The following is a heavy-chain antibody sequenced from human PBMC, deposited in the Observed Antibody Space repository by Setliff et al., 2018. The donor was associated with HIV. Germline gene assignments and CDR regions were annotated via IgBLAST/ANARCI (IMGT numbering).Heavy chain of an antibody. CDR1: GYTFTGHY. V-gene: IGHV1-2*02. CDR2: VNPNSGDA. J-gene: IGHJ6*02. Sequence: ASVKVSCKASGYTFTGHYLHWVRQAPGQGLEWLGWVNPNSGDAIYAQNFQGRVTMTRDTSINAAYTELRGLRSDDTAVYCCARNFGLSPSGKYYYYYGMDIWGQGTTVTVSS. CDR3: ARNFGLSPSGKYYYYYGMDI. D-gene: IGHD3-10*01.